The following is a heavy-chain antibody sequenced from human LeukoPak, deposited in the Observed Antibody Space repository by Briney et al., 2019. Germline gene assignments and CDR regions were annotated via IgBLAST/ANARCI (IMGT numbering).Heavy chain of an antibody. CDR2: IYYSGST. D-gene: IGHD3-22*01. Sequence: SETLSLTCTVSGGSISSYYWSWIRQPPGKGLEWIGYIYYSGSTNYNPSLKSRVTISVDTSRNQFSLKLSSVTAADTAAYYCAAITTRDYYFDYWGQGTLVTVSS. J-gene: IGHJ4*02. V-gene: IGHV4-59*08. CDR1: GGSISSYY. CDR3: AAITTRDYYFDY.